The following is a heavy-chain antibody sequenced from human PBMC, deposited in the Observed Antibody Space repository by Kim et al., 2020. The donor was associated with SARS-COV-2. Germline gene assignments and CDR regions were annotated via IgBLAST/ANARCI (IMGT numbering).Heavy chain of an antibody. J-gene: IGHJ5*02. D-gene: IGHD3-3*01. CDR1: GFSVSDCY. CDR2: KSPRGDYR. Sequence: GGSLRLSCAASGFSVSDCYMNWIRQAPGKGLQWLAYKSPRGDYRNHADAVKGRFTISRDDATNSLLLQMTSLSPEDTAVYYCVRGGQSDFWTGSHTGFDLWGQGTLVTVSS. CDR3: VRGGQSDFWTGSHTGFDL. V-gene: IGHV3-11*06.